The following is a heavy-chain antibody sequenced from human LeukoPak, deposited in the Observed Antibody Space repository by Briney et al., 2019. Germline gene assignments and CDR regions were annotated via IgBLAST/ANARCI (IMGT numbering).Heavy chain of an antibody. V-gene: IGHV4-34*01. CDR1: GGSFSGYY. Sequence: SATLSLTCAVSGGSFSGYYWSWIRQPPGKGLEWIGEINHSGSTNYNPSLKSRVTISVDTSKNQFSLKLSSVTAADTAVYYCARGGYYRGIDYWGQGTLVTVPS. CDR2: INHSGST. D-gene: IGHD3-3*01. CDR3: ARGGYYRGIDY. J-gene: IGHJ4*02.